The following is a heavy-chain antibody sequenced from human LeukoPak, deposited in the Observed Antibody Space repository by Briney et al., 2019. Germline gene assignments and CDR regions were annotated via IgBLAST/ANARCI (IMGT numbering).Heavy chain of an antibody. CDR1: GFTVSSNY. D-gene: IGHD3-3*01. J-gene: IGHJ4*02. CDR2: IYSGGST. V-gene: IGHV3-53*01. CDR3: ARTIFGVVIGSFDY. Sequence: PGGSLRLSCAASGFTVSSNYMSWVRQAPGKGLEWVSVIYSGGSTYYADSVKGRFTISRDNAKNSLYLQMNSLRAEDTAVYYCARTIFGVVIGSFDYWGQGTLVTVSS.